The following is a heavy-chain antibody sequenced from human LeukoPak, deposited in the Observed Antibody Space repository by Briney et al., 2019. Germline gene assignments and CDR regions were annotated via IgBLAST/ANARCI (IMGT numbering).Heavy chain of an antibody. V-gene: IGHV1-2*02. CDR1: GYTFTGYY. D-gene: IGHD3-22*01. J-gene: IGHJ4*02. CDR3: ARAYSGYSIDF. CDR2: IYPYSGDT. Sequence: ASVKVSCKASGYTFTGYYIHWVRQAPGQGLEWMGWIYPYSGDTNYAQNFQGRVTMTRDTSISTAYMELSSLKSDDTAVYYCARAYSGYSIDFWGQGTLVTVSS.